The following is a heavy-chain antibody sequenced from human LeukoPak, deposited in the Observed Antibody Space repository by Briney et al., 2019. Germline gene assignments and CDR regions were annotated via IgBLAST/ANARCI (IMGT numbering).Heavy chain of an antibody. J-gene: IGHJ6*03. CDR3: ARLQYYYDSSGYYVDV. V-gene: IGHV4-4*09. CDR1: GGSISSYY. Sequence: SETLSLTCTVSGGSISSYYWSWIRQPPGKGLEWIGYIYTSGSTNYNPSLKSRVTISVDTSKNQFSLRLSSVTAADTAVYYCARLQYYYDSSGYYVDVWGKGTTVTVSS. D-gene: IGHD3-22*01. CDR2: IYTSGST.